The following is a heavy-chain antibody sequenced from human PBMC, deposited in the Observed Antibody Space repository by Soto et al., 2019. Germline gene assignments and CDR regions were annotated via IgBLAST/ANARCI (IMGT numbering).Heavy chain of an antibody. J-gene: IGHJ6*02. D-gene: IGHD6-6*01. CDR1: GFTFSSYA. Sequence: PGGSLRLSCAASGFTFSSYAMSWVRQAPGKGLEWVSVIYSGGSTYYADSVKGRFTISRDNSKNTLYLQLNSLRAEDTAVYYCARDQRQLQRPYYYYGMDVWGQGTTVTVYS. CDR3: ARDQRQLQRPYYYYGMDV. V-gene: IGHV3-53*01. CDR2: IYSGGST.